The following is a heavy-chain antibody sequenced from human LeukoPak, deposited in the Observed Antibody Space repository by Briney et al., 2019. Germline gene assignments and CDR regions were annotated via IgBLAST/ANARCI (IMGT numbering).Heavy chain of an antibody. CDR3: ARTRYNWNAHDAFDI. Sequence: GGSLRLSCAVSGFTFSGFWMSWSRQAPGKGLEWVASINSDGSEGYYADVVKGRFTISRDNAKNSLYLQINSLRAEDTAVYYCARTRYNWNAHDAFDIWGQGTMVTVSS. J-gene: IGHJ3*02. D-gene: IGHD1-20*01. CDR1: GFTFSGFW. V-gene: IGHV3-7*03. CDR2: INSDGSEG.